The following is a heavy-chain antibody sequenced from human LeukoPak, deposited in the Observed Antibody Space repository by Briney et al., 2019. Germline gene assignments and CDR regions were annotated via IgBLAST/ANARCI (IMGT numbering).Heavy chain of an antibody. CDR2: IYTSGST. J-gene: IGHJ3*02. D-gene: IGHD1-1*01. Sequence: SETLSLTCTVSGGSISSYSWAWIRQPAGKGLQWIGRIYTSGSTNSNPSLRGRVTMSLDTSKNQLFLRLRSVTAADTAVYYCVTRPDGRGTGPTENSPFDIWGQGTVVTVSS. CDR3: VTRPDGRGTGPTENSPFDI. CDR1: GGSISSYS. V-gene: IGHV4-4*07.